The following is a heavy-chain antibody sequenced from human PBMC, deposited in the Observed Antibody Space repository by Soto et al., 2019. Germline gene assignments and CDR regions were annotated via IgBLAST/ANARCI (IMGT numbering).Heavy chain of an antibody. CDR1: GYTYTSYG. V-gene: IGHV1-18*01. CDR2: ISAYNGNT. D-gene: IGHD2-15*01. Sequence: ASVKVSCTASGYTYTSYGISWVRQAPGQGLEWMGWISAYNGNTNYAQKLQGRVTMTTDTSTSTAYMELRSLRSDDTAVYYCARDGDACSGGSCYSNYWGQGPLVTVSS. J-gene: IGHJ4*02. CDR3: ARDGDACSGGSCYSNY.